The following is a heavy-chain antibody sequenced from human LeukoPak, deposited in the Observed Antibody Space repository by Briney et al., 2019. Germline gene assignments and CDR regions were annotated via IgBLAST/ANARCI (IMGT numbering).Heavy chain of an antibody. CDR2: ISYDGSNK. J-gene: IGHJ4*02. CDR3: ARVDFWSGAYFDY. V-gene: IGHV3-30*14. D-gene: IGHD3-3*01. CDR1: GFTFSSYA. Sequence: TGGSLRLSCAASGFTFSSYAMHWVRQAPGKGLEWVAVISYDGSNKYYADSVKGRFTISRHNSKNTLYLQMNSLRAEDTAVYYCARVDFWSGAYFDYWGQGTLVTVSS.